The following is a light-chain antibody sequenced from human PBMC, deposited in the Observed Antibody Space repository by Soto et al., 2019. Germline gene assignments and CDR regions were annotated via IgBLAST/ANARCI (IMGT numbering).Light chain of an antibody. V-gene: IGLV1-47*01. CDR3: AAWDDSLSGAV. CDR2: RSN. CDR1: SSNIGSNY. Sequence: QSVLTQPPSASVTPGQRVTISCSGSSSNIGSNYVYWYQQLPGTAPKLLIYRSNQRPSGVPDRFSGSKSGTSASLAISGLRSEDEADYYCAAWDDSLSGAVFGGGTQLTVL. J-gene: IGLJ7*01.